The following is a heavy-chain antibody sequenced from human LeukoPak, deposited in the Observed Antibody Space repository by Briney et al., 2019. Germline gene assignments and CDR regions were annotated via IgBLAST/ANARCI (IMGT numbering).Heavy chain of an antibody. V-gene: IGHV4-31*03. CDR1: GGSISSGGYY. CDR3: ARVRRIVVVITPHYYFDY. J-gene: IGHJ4*02. Sequence: SETLSLTCTVSGGSISSGGYYWSWLRQHPGTGLEWIGYIYYSGSTYYNPSLKSRVTISVDTSKNQFSLKLSSVTAADTAVYYCARVRRIVVVITPHYYFDYWGQGTLVTVSS. CDR2: IYYSGST. D-gene: IGHD3-22*01.